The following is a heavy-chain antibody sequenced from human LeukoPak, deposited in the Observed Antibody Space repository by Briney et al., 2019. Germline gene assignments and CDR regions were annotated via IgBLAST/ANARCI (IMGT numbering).Heavy chain of an antibody. CDR3: VRDNSGWYRPALGRETAYYYYYYMDV. CDR2: ISSSSSYI. V-gene: IGHV3-21*01. J-gene: IGHJ6*03. Sequence: GGSLRLSCAASGFTVSSNYMSWVRQAPGKGLEWVSSISSSSSYIYYADSVKGRFTISRDNAKNSLYLQMNSLRAEDTAVYYCVRDNSGWYRPALGRETAYYYYYYMDVWGKGTTVTVSS. D-gene: IGHD6-19*01. CDR1: GFTVSSNY.